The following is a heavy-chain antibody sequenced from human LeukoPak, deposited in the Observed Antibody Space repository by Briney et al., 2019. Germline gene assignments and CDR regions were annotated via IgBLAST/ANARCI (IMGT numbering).Heavy chain of an antibody. CDR3: AKPKGIAVANQDY. D-gene: IGHD6-19*01. J-gene: IGHJ4*02. Sequence: GSLRLSCAASGFTFSSYSMNWVRQAPGKGLEWVSYMSSSSSTIYYADSVKGRFTISRDNAKNSLYLQMNSLRAEDTAVYYCAKPKGIAVANQDYWGQGTLVTVSS. CDR2: MSSSSSTI. V-gene: IGHV3-48*01. CDR1: GFTFSSYS.